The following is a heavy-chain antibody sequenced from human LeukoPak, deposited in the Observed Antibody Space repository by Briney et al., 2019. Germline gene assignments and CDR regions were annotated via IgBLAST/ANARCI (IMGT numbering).Heavy chain of an antibody. Sequence: GESLKIPCKGSGYSFTSYWIGWVRQVPGKGLEWMGIIYPGDSDTRYSPSFQGQVTISADKSISTAYLQWSSLKASDTAMYYCARQAGGYCNNGVCPAHPMDWGQGTLVTVSS. D-gene: IGHD2-8*01. CDR1: GYSFTSYW. CDR2: IYPGDSDT. CDR3: ARQAGGYCNNGVCPAHPMD. V-gene: IGHV5-51*01. J-gene: IGHJ4*02.